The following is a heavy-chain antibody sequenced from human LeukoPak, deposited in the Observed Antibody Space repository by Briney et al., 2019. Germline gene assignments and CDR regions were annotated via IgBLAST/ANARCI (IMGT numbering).Heavy chain of an antibody. Sequence: ASVTVSFTSSGYTFTVNYMHWVRQAPGQGPEWMGWINPNSGGTNYAHKFQGRVTMTRDTSISTAYMELSRLRSNDTAVYYCARDMESGSYSGDYWGQGTLVTVSS. D-gene: IGHD1-26*01. CDR3: ARDMESGSYSGDY. J-gene: IGHJ4*02. V-gene: IGHV1-2*07. CDR1: GYTFTVNY. CDR2: INPNSGGT.